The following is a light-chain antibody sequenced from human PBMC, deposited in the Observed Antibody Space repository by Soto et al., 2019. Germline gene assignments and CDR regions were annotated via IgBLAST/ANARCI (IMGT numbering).Light chain of an antibody. V-gene: IGKV1-5*01. CDR2: DAS. Sequence: DIQMTPSPSSLSASVGDSVTITCRASQSIGRYSNWYQQKPGKAPKLLIYDASSLESGVPSRFSGSGSGTEFTLTISSLQPDDFATYYCQQYNSYSWTFGQGTKVDI. CDR1: QSIGRY. CDR3: QQYNSYSWT. J-gene: IGKJ1*01.